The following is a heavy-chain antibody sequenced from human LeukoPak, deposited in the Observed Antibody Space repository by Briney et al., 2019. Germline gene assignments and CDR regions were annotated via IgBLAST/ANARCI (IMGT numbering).Heavy chain of an antibody. CDR3: TRAIIVALGTGPFDI. V-gene: IGHV3-21*06. J-gene: IGHJ3*02. CDR2: IIGTSEM. CDR1: GFSFSSYT. Sequence: GGSLRLSCAASGFSFSSYTMNWVRLAPGRGLEWVSSIIGTSEMHYADSVKGRFTVSRDNDKNSLFLQLYSLSVEDTAVYYCTRAIIVALGTGPFDIWGQGTVVTVSS. D-gene: IGHD6-13*01.